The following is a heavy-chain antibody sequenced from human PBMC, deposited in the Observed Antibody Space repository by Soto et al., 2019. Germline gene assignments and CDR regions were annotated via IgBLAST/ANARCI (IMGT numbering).Heavy chain of an antibody. CDR1: GFAFSTYA. Sequence: EVQLLESGGGLVQPGGSLRLSCAASGFAFSTYAMTWVRQAPGKGLEWVSTISASGDSTYYADSVKGQFIISRDNSKNMLYLQSNSLRAEDTAVYYCAKSVAPESRSGYSNYFDSWGQGTLVTVSS. D-gene: IGHD3-3*01. V-gene: IGHV3-23*01. J-gene: IGHJ4*02. CDR2: ISASGDST. CDR3: AKSVAPESRSGYSNYFDS.